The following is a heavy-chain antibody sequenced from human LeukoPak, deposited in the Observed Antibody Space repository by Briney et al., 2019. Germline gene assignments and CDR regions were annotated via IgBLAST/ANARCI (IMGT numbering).Heavy chain of an antibody. CDR3: ARVGSVLMVYAPGFDY. CDR2: INHSGST. CDR1: GGSFSGYY. J-gene: IGHJ4*02. Sequence: PSETLSLTCAVYGGSFSGYYWSWIRQPPGKGLEWIGEINHSGSTNYNPSLKSRVTISVDTSKNQFSLKLSSVTAADTAVYYCARVGSVLMVYAPGFDYWGQGTLVTVSS. D-gene: IGHD2-8*01. V-gene: IGHV4-34*01.